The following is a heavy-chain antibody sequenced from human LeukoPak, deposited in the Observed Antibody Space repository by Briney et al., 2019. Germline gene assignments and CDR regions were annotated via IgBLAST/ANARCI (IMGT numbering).Heavy chain of an antibody. V-gene: IGHV3-30*04. Sequence: PGGSLRLSCAASGFTFSNYAFHWVRQPPGKGLEWAVVISYEGSVTYYADSVKGRFTVSRDNFKNTLNLEMNSLRVEDTAVYYCVRDRAPWGGALGGAKGMDVWGEGTTVTVSS. CDR1: GFTFSNYA. J-gene: IGHJ6*04. CDR2: ISYEGSVT. CDR3: VRDRAPWGGALGGAKGMDV. D-gene: IGHD3-10*01.